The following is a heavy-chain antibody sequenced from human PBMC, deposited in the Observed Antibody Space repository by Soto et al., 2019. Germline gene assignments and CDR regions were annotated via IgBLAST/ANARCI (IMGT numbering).Heavy chain of an antibody. V-gene: IGHV1-69*01. CDR2: LIPIFGTA. J-gene: IGHJ5*02. CDR3: AREETAMVWSHWFDH. Sequence: QVQLVQSGAEVKKPGSSVKVSCKASGGTFSSYAISWVRQAPGQGLEWMGGLIPIFGTAHYAEKFQGSVTITEDESTSTAYMELSSLSSEDTAVYYCAREETAMVWSHWFDHWGQGTLVTFSS. D-gene: IGHD5-18*01. CDR1: GGTFSSYA.